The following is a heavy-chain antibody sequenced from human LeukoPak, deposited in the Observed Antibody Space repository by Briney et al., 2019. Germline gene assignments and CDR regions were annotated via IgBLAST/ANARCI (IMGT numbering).Heavy chain of an antibody. J-gene: IGHJ4*02. D-gene: IGHD6-13*01. Sequence: SETLFLTCAVYGGSFSGYYWSWIRQPPGKGLEWIGEINHSGSTNYNPSLKSRVTISVDTSKNQFSLKLSSVTAADTAVYYCARLRAVTRSSSWLQVRRRFDYWGQGTLVTVSS. CDR3: ARLRAVTRSSSWLQVRRRFDY. CDR2: INHSGST. CDR1: GGSFSGYY. V-gene: IGHV4-34*01.